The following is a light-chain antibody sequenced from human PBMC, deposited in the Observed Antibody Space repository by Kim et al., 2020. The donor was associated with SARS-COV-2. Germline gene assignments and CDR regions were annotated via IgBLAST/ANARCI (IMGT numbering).Light chain of an antibody. V-gene: IGLV3-1*01. CDR2: QDS. CDR3: QAWDSSTAV. Sequence: VFLSPFPPARITCSGDKLGDKYACWYQQKPGQSPVLVIYQDSKRPSGIPERFSGSNSGNTATLTISGTQAMDEADYYCQAWDSSTAVFGGG. CDR1: KLGDKY. J-gene: IGLJ2*01.